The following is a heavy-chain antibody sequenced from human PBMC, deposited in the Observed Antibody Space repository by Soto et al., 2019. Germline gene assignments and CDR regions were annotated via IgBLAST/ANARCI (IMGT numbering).Heavy chain of an antibody. J-gene: IGHJ6*02. D-gene: IGHD2-2*01. CDR1: GGSFSGYY. CDR3: ARAEVVPAAMVGYYYYGMDV. V-gene: IGHV4-34*01. CDR2: INHSGST. Sequence: SETLSLTCAVYGGSFSGYYWSWIRQPPGKGLEWIGEINHSGSTNYNPSLKSRVTISVDTSKNQFSLKLSSVTAADTAVYYCARAEVVPAAMVGYYYYGMDVWGQGTTVTVSS.